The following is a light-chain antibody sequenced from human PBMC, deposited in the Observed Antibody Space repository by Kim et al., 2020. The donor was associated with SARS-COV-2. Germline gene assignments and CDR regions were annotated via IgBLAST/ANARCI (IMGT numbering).Light chain of an antibody. CDR1: QGINNY. CDR3: QQYNGYPYT. Sequence: ASVGDRITMTCRASQGINNYIAWFQQKPGKAPKSLIYGASTLQSGVPSKFSGSGFGTEFTLTITNLHPEDFATYYCQQYNGYPYTFGQETKLDI. J-gene: IGKJ2*01. V-gene: IGKV1-16*02. CDR2: GAS.